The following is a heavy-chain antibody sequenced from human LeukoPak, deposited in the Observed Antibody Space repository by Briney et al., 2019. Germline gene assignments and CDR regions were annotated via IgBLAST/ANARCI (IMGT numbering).Heavy chain of an antibody. J-gene: IGHJ3*02. D-gene: IGHD3-3*01. V-gene: IGHV3-11*04. CDR3: ARRDWVSGAVRAFDI. CDR2: ISNDSVDK. Sequence: GGSLILSCVASGFSFSDYYMSWIRQAPGKGLEWVSYISNDSVDKYYVDSVRGRFTISRDNSKKSMYLQMSGLRVEDTAVYYCARRDWVSGAVRAFDIWGQGTRVTVSS. CDR1: GFSFSDYY.